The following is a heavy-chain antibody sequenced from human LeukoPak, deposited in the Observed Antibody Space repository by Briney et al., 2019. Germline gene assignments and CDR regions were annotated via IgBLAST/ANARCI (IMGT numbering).Heavy chain of an antibody. V-gene: IGHV3-7*01. Sequence: GGSLRLSCAASEFSVGSNYMTWVRQAPGKGLEWVATMKEDGRDIFYGDSVKGRFTISRDNARNLLYLQMSSLRAEDTAVYYCARPRGYSSDVMKYFDFWGQGSLVTVSS. CDR2: MKEDGRDI. D-gene: IGHD6-19*01. CDR3: ARPRGYSSDVMKYFDF. J-gene: IGHJ4*02. CDR1: EFSVGSNY.